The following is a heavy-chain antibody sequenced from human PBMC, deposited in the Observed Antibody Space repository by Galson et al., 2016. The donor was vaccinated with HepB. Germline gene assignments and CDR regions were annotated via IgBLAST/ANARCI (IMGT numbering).Heavy chain of an antibody. D-gene: IGHD4-17*01. CDR3: ARDYIMMTVTWGPDY. V-gene: IGHV3-30*03. CDR2: ISYDGSYK. Sequence: SLRLSCAASGFPFSTYWMTWVRQAPGMGLEWVAVISYDGSYKFYADSVRGRFTISRDNSEDTVYLQMNSLRAEDTAVYYCARDYIMMTVTWGPDYWGQGALVSVSS. CDR1: GFPFSTYW. J-gene: IGHJ4*02.